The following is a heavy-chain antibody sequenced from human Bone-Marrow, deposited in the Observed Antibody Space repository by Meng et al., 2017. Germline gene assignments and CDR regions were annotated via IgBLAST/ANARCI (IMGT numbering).Heavy chain of an antibody. D-gene: IGHD6-19*01. J-gene: IGHJ4*02. CDR1: GGSIISIDW. Sequence: QLQGSDPGLLKPSGTLSLTCFVSGGSIISIDWWSWVRQPPGKGLEWIGEIYHGGDTNYNPSLKSRVTIAIDKSKNQFSLKLSSVTAADTAVYYCASWIYSCGWQWGQGALVTVSS. CDR2: IYHGGDT. CDR3: ASWIYSCGWQ. V-gene: IGHV4/OR15-8*02.